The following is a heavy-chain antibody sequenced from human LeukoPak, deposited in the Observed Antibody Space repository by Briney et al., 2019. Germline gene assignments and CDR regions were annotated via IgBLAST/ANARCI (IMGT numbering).Heavy chain of an antibody. J-gene: IGHJ3*01. CDR3: ARMALLWFGEN. CDR1: GSTFTGSN. Sequence: GPSVNLSCNSTGSTFTGSNMHWVRHGPGQGLGWMGWINPNSGGTNYAQKFQGRVTMTRDTSISTAYMELSRLRSDDTAVYYCARMALLWFGENWGQGTMVTVSS. V-gene: IGHV1-2*02. D-gene: IGHD3-10*01. CDR2: INPNSGGT.